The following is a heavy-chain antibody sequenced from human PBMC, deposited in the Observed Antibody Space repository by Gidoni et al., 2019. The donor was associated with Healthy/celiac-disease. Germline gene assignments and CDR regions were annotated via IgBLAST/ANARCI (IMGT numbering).Heavy chain of an antibody. J-gene: IGHJ5*02. D-gene: IGHD2-2*02. CDR3: ARGPPLGYCSSTSCYIGVWFDP. Sequence: QVQLVQSGAEVKTPGASVKVSCKASGYTFTSYDINWVRQATGQGLEWMGWMNPNSGNTGYAQKFQGRVTMTRNTSISTAYMELSSLRSEDTAVYYCARGPPLGYCSSTSCYIGVWFDPWGQGTLVTVSS. CDR1: GYTFTSYD. V-gene: IGHV1-8*01. CDR2: MNPNSGNT.